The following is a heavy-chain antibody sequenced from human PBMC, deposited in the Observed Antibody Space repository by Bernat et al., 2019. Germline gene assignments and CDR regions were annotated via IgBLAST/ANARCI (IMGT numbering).Heavy chain of an antibody. J-gene: IGHJ6*02. CDR2: ISSNGGST. CDR3: VRVGGGSYYLRGYYYGMDV. CDR1: GFTFSSYA. V-gene: IGHV3-64*01. Sequence: EVQLVESGGGLVQPGGSLRLSCAASGFTFSSYAMHWVRQAPGKGLEYVSAISSNGGSTYYANSVKGRFTISRDNSKNTLYLQMGSLRAEDMAVYYCVRVGGGSYYLRGYYYGMDVWGQGTTVTVSS. D-gene: IGHD1-26*01.